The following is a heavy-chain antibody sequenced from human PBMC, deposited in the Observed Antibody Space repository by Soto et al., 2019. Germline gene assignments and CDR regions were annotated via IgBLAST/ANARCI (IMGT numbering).Heavy chain of an antibody. D-gene: IGHD1-26*01. V-gene: IGHV3-23*01. J-gene: IGHJ5*02. CDR1: GFTFSSYA. Sequence: EALLLESGGGLVQPGGSLRLSCVASGFTFSSYAMHWVRQAPGKGLEWVSGISGGGGGKYYADSVKGRFTISRDNSKKTLDLLLNRVRAGDTAVYSCAKGPLATIATTWFGPWGQGILVIVSS. CDR3: AKGPLATIATTWFGP. CDR2: ISGGGGGK.